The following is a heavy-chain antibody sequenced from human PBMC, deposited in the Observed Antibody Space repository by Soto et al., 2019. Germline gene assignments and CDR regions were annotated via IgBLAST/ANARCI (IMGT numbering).Heavy chain of an antibody. Sequence: PGGSLRLSCAAFEFTFSNYAMHWVRQPPGKGLQWLAVISYDGNNKYYADSVEGRFTISRDNSKNTVYLQMNSLRLEDTAVYYCARGPSYSDSYFDYWGQGTLVTVSS. CDR3: ARGPSYSDSYFDY. D-gene: IGHD4-17*01. J-gene: IGHJ4*02. CDR1: EFTFSNYA. V-gene: IGHV3-30*03. CDR2: ISYDGNNK.